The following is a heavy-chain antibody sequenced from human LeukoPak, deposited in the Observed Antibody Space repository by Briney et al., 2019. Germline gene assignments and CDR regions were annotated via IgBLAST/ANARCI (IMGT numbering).Heavy chain of an antibody. J-gene: IGHJ3*02. D-gene: IGHD3-10*01. CDR1: GDSFSDYY. Sequence: SETLSLTRAVYGDSFSDYYWSWIRQPPGKGPEWIGEINHSGTTNSHPSLKSRVTISADTSKNQVSLKLASVTAADTAVYYCAGEEAAQDFDAFHIWGQGTMVTVSS. CDR2: INHSGTT. V-gene: IGHV4-34*01. CDR3: AGEEAAQDFDAFHI.